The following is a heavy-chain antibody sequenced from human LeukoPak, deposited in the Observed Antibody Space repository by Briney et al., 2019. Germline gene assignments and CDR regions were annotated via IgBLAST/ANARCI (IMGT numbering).Heavy chain of an antibody. J-gene: IGHJ4*02. D-gene: IGHD5-24*01. V-gene: IGHV1-2*02. Sequence: GASVKVSCKASGYTFTGYYMHWVRQAPGQGLEWMGWINPNSGGTNYAQKFQGRVTMTRDTSISTAYMELSSLRSEDTAVYYCARGRRDGYNPTDYWGQGTLVTVSS. CDR3: ARGRRDGYNPTDY. CDR1: GYTFTGYY. CDR2: INPNSGGT.